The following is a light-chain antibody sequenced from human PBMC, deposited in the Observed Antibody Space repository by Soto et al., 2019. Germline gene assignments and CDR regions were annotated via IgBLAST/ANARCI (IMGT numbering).Light chain of an antibody. CDR3: SSYTSSSSYVV. CDR2: DVS. V-gene: IGLV2-14*01. Sequence: QSALTQPASVSGSPGQSITISCTGTSSDVDGYNYVSWYQQHPGKAPKLMIYDVSTRPSGVSNRFSGSKSGNTASLTISGLQAEDEADYYCSSYTSSSSYVVFGGGTQLTVL. J-gene: IGLJ2*01. CDR1: SSDVDGYNY.